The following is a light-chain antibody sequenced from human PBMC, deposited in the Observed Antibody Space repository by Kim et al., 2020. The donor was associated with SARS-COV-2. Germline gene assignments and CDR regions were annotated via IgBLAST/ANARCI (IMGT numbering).Light chain of an antibody. V-gene: IGLV3-1*01. CDR2: QDS. CDR1: KLGDKY. Sequence: GSPEQTASITCSGDKLGDKYACWYQQKPGQSPVLVIYQDSKRPSGIPERFSGSNSGNTATLTISGTQAMDEADYYCQAWDSSTVVFGGGTQLTVL. J-gene: IGLJ2*01. CDR3: QAWDSSTVV.